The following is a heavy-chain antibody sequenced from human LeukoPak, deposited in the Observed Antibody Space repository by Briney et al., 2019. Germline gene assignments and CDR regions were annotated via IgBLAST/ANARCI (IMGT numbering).Heavy chain of an antibody. V-gene: IGHV1-18*01. Sequence: GASVKVSCKASGYTFTSYGISWVRHAPGQGLEWMGWISAYNGNTNYAQKFQGRVTMTRDTSTSTVYMELSSLRSEDTAVYYCARHLSYSKVGRAGDDWGQGTLVTLSS. J-gene: IGHJ4*02. CDR2: ISAYNGNT. D-gene: IGHD4-11*01. CDR3: ARHLSYSKVGRAGDD. CDR1: GYTFTSYG.